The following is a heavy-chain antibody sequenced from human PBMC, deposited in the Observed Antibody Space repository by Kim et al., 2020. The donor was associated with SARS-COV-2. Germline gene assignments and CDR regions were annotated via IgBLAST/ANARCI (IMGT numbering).Heavy chain of an antibody. Sequence: KYYADSVKGRFTISRDNSKNTLYLQMNSLRAEDTAVYYCARDPQGWELHNWGQGTLVTVSS. D-gene: IGHD1-26*01. J-gene: IGHJ4*02. CDR3: ARDPQGWELHN. V-gene: IGHV3-33*01. CDR2: K.